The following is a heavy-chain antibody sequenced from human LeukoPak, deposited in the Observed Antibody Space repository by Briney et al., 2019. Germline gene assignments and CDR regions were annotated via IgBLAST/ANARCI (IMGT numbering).Heavy chain of an antibody. CDR2: IYYSGST. D-gene: IGHD2-15*01. Sequence: AETLSLTCTASGGSISSYYWSWIRQPPGKGLEWIGYIYYSGSTNYNPSLKSRVTISVDTSKNQSSLKLSSVTAADTAVYYCARIRGVVVAAHYYYYGMDVWGQGTTVTVSS. CDR3: ARIRGVVVAAHYYYYGMDV. J-gene: IGHJ6*02. V-gene: IGHV4-59*01. CDR1: GGSISSYY.